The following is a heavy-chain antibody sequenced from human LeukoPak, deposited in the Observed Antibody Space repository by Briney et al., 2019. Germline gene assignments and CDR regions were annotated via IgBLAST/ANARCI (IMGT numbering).Heavy chain of an antibody. V-gene: IGHV4-59*01. D-gene: IGHD3-22*01. CDR3: ARDLRDSSGYYYNWFDP. CDR1: GGSISSYY. Sequence: SETLSLTCTVSGGSISSYYWSWIRQPPGKGLEWIGYIYYSGSTNYNPSLKSRVTISVDTSKNQFSLKLSSVTAADTAVYYCARDLRDSSGYYYNWFDPWGQGTLVTVS. CDR2: IYYSGST. J-gene: IGHJ5*02.